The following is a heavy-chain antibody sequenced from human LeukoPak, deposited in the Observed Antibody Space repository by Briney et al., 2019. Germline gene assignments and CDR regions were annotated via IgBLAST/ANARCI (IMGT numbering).Heavy chain of an antibody. J-gene: IGHJ6*03. CDR1: GFTFSSYG. CDR3: AKDSNPAGYYYMDV. Sequence: PGRSLRLSCAASGFTFSSYGMYWVRQAPGKGLDWVAVIWYDGSNKYYADSVKGRFTISRDNSKTTLYLQMNSLRAEDTAVYYCAKDSNPAGYYYMDVWGKGTTVTVSS. CDR2: IWYDGSNK. D-gene: IGHD1-14*01. V-gene: IGHV3-33*06.